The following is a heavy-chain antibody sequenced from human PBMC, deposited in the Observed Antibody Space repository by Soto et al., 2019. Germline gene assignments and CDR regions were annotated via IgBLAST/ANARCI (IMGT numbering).Heavy chain of an antibody. D-gene: IGHD5-18*01. V-gene: IGHV1-46*01. J-gene: IGHJ4*02. CDR2: INPSGGST. CDR3: ARVTQNGYSYRTRFDY. Sequence: ASVKVSCKASGYTFTSYYMHWVRQAPGQGLEWMGIINPSGGSTSYAQKFQGRVTMTRDTSTSTVYMELSSLRSEDTAVYYCARVTQNGYSYRTRFDYWGQGTLVTVSS. CDR1: GYTFTSYY.